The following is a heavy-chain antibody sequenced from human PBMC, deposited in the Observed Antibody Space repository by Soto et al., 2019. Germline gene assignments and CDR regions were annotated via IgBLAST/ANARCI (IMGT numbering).Heavy chain of an antibody. V-gene: IGHV4-39*01. CDR2: IYHSGST. CDR1: GDSISKTTSY. D-gene: IGHD2-2*01. Sequence: SETLSLTCSVSGDSISKTTSYWGWIRQPPGRGLEWIGTIYHSGSTYYNPSLMSRVTLSVDKSKNQFSLKLNSVTAADTAVYYCARRVGSCSGTSCNGWFDPWGQGTLVTVSS. J-gene: IGHJ5*02. CDR3: ARRVGSCSGTSCNGWFDP.